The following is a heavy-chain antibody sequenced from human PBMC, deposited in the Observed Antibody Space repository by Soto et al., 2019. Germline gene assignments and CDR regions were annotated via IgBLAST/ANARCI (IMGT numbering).Heavy chain of an antibody. Sequence: ASVKVSCKASGYSFTSYVIYWVRQAPGQRLEWMGWINAGNGNTKSSQRFQARVTITSDTSASTAYMELSSLRSEDTAVYFCARGVENIVVVLDVFGYYGMDVWGQGTTVTVSS. J-gene: IGHJ6*02. V-gene: IGHV1-3*01. CDR3: ARGVENIVVVLDVFGYYGMDV. CDR2: INAGNGNT. CDR1: GYSFTSYV. D-gene: IGHD2-2*01.